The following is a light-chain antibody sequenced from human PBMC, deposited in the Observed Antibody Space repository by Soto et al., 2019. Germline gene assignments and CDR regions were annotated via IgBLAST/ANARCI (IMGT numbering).Light chain of an antibody. Sequence: QSVLTQSPSASGTPGPTVTLSCSGSRSNIGTYTVNWYQHLPGTAPTLLIFLNTQRPSGVPDRFSGSKSGTSASLAISGLQSEDEADYYCAAWDGSLSAVVFGGGTKVTVL. CDR3: AAWDGSLSAVV. CDR1: RSNIGTYT. V-gene: IGLV1-44*01. CDR2: LNT. J-gene: IGLJ3*02.